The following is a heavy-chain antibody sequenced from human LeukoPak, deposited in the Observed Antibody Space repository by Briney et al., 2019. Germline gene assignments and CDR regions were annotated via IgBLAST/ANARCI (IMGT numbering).Heavy chain of an antibody. Sequence: GGSLRLSCAGSEFTFSSYAMSWVRRAPGKGLEWVSAISGGGGSTYYADSVKGRFTISRDNSKNTLYLQMNSLRAEDTAIYYCAKPYSIHTLSYYFDYWGQGTLVTVSS. D-gene: IGHD1-26*01. CDR3: AKPYSIHTLSYYFDY. CDR1: EFTFSSYA. J-gene: IGHJ4*02. V-gene: IGHV3-23*01. CDR2: ISGGGGST.